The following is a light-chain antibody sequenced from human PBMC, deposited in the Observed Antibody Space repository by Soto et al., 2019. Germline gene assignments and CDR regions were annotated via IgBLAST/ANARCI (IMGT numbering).Light chain of an antibody. Sequence: EIVLKQSPGTLSLSPGERATLSCRASQSVSNNYLAWYQQKPGQAPRLLIYGASNRATGTPDRFSGSGSGTDFTLTISRLEPEDCAVYYCQQYGSSGTFGQGTKVEIK. CDR2: GAS. CDR3: QQYGSSGT. J-gene: IGKJ1*01. CDR1: QSVSNNY. V-gene: IGKV3-20*01.